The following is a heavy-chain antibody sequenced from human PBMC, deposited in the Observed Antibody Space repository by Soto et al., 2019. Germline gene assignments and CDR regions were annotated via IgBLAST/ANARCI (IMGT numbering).Heavy chain of an antibody. CDR3: ATVFDY. D-gene: IGHD4-17*01. CDR2: INAEGRST. V-gene: IGHV3-74*01. J-gene: IGHJ4*02. Sequence: GGSLRLSCAASVITLSKHWMHWVRQAPGMGLVWVSRINAEGRSTSYADSVKGRFTISRDNAKNTLYLQMNSLRAEDTAVYYCATVFDYWGQGALVTVSS. CDR1: VITLSKHW.